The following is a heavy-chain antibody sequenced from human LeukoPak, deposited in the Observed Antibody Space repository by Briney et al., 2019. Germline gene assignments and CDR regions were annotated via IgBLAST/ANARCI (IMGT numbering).Heavy chain of an antibody. D-gene: IGHD3-9*01. V-gene: IGHV1-69*06. CDR2: IIPIFGTA. J-gene: IGHJ4*02. CDR3: ARAEPDILTGYILDY. Sequence: SVKVSCKASGGTFSSYAISWVRQAPGQGLEWMGGIIPIFGTANYAQKFQGRVTITADKSTSTAYMELSSLRSEDTAVYYCARAEPDILTGYILDYWGQGTLVTVSS. CDR1: GGTFSSYA.